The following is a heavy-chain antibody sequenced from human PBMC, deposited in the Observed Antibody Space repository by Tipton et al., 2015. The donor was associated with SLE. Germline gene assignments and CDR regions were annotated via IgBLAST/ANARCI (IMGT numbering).Heavy chain of an antibody. CDR1: GDSISSYGYY. V-gene: IGHV4-39*07. CDR3: VRGSDGEYVRYFDV. J-gene: IGHJ2*01. CDR2: VYYRGNT. Sequence: TLSLTCTVSGDSISSYGYYWGWVRQSPGKGLEWIASVYYRGNTYYNASLKSRSSISIDTSNNQISLRLTSVTAADTAVYYCVRGSDGEYVRYFDVWGPGTLVTVSS. D-gene: IGHD4-17*01.